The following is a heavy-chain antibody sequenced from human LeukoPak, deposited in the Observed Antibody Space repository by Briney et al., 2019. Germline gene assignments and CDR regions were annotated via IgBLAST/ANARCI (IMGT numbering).Heavy chain of an antibody. CDR2: ISWNSGLI. Sequence: QSGGSLRLSCAASGFTFDEYAMHWVRQAPGKGLEWVSGISWNSGLIDYADSVKGRFTISKDNAKNSLFQQMNSLKAEDTAFYYCAKVGIFGLVTYYFDYWGQGTLVTVSS. CDR3: AKVGIFGLVTYYFDY. D-gene: IGHD3/OR15-3a*01. CDR1: GFTFDEYA. J-gene: IGHJ4*02. V-gene: IGHV3-9*01.